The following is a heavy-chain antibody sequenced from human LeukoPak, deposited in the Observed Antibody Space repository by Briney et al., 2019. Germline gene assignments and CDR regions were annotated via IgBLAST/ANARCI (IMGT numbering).Heavy chain of an antibody. CDR2: INPNSGGT. J-gene: IGHJ5*02. D-gene: IGHD2-15*01. V-gene: IGHV1-2*02. CDR1: GYTFTGYY. CDR3: AVGACGGSCSRRWDWFDP. Sequence: ASVKVSCKASGYTFTGYYMHWVRQAPGQGLEWMGWINPNSGGTNYAQKFQGRVTMTRDTSISTAYMELSRLRSDDTAVYYCAVGACGGSCSRRWDWFDPWGQGTLVTVS.